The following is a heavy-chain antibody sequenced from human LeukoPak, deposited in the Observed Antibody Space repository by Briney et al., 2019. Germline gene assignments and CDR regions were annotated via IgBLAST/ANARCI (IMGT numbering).Heavy chain of an antibody. CDR2: INHSGST. Sequence: PSETLSLTCAVYGGSFSGYYWSWIRRPPGKGLEWIGEINHSGSTNYNPSLKSRVTISVDTSKNQFSLKLSSVTAADTAVYYCARGRNDFVRPYYFDYWGQGTLVTVSS. CDR1: GGSFSGYY. V-gene: IGHV4-34*01. D-gene: IGHD2-21*02. J-gene: IGHJ4*02. CDR3: ARGRNDFVRPYYFDY.